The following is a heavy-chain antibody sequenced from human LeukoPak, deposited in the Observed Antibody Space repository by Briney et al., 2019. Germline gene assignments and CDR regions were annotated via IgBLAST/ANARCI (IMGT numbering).Heavy chain of an antibody. CDR3: ARHPSGGYSPFDY. CDR1: GGSISSYY. J-gene: IGHJ4*02. CDR2: IYYSGST. D-gene: IGHD6-13*01. V-gene: IGHV4-39*01. Sequence: SETLSLTCTVSGGSISSYYWGWIRQPPGKGLEWIGSIYYSGSTYYNPSLKSRVTISVDTSKNQFSLKLSSVTAADTAVYYCARHPSGGYSPFDYWGQGTLVTVSS.